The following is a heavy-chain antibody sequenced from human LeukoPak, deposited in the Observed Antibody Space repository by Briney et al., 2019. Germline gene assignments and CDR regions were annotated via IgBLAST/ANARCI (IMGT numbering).Heavy chain of an antibody. CDR1: GFIFSSYG. J-gene: IGHJ6*03. CDR2: IWYDGSNK. CDR3: AREKEIVVVPAATGYYYYYMDV. D-gene: IGHD2-2*01. Sequence: GGSLRLSCATSGFIFSSYGMHWVRQAPGKGLEWVTVIWYDGSNKYYADPVKGRFTISRDNSKNTLYLQMNSLRAEDTAVYYCAREKEIVVVPAATGYYYYYMDVWGKGTTVTVSS. V-gene: IGHV3-30*19.